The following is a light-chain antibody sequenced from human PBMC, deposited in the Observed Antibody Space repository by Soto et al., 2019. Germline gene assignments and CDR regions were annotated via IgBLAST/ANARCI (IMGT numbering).Light chain of an antibody. CDR1: SSNIGGTNY. Sequence: QSVVAQPPSGSGTPGQRVFISCSGSSSNIGGTNYAYWYQQLPGAAPKLLMHSNNLRPSGVPEPISGSKSGTSASLAISGLRSEDEAVYYCASWDDRLGAVIFGGGTKLTVL. CDR2: SNN. J-gene: IGLJ2*01. CDR3: ASWDDRLGAVI. V-gene: IGLV1-47*02.